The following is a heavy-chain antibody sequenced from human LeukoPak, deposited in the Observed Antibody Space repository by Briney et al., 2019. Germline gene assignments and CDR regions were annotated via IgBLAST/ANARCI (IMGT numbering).Heavy chain of an antibody. CDR1: EYTFTGYY. V-gene: IGHV1-18*04. D-gene: IGHD2-15*01. Sequence: ASVKVSCKASEYTFTGYYIHWVRQAPGQGLEWMGWIDPNTGDSNYVQKLQGRVTMTTETSTSTAYMELRSLRSDDTAVYYCARVTLSEIVVFDIWGQGTMVTVSS. J-gene: IGHJ3*02. CDR3: ARVTLSEIVVFDI. CDR2: IDPNTGDS.